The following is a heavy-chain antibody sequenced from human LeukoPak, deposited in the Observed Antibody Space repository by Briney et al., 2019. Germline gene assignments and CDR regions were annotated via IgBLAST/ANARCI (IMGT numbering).Heavy chain of an antibody. V-gene: IGHV3-66*01. Sequence: GGSLRLSCAASGFTVSSNYMSWVRQAPGKGLEWVSVVYSGGSTYYADSVKGRFTISRDNSQNTLYLQMNSLRAEDTAVYYCAKDRRQTMSGGTTDAFDIWGQGTMVTVSS. CDR1: GFTVSSNY. D-gene: IGHD1-1*01. J-gene: IGHJ3*02. CDR3: AKDRRQTMSGGTTDAFDI. CDR2: VYSGGST.